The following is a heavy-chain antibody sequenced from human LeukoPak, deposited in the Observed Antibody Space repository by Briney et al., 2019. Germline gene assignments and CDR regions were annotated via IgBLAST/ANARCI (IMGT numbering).Heavy chain of an antibody. CDR2: IKQEGSEK. Sequence: PGGSLRLSCAASGFTFSSYWMSWVRQAPGKGLEWVANIKQEGSEKYYVDSVKGRFTISRDNAKNSLYLQMNSLRAEDTAVYFCITGPWGDCGSASCSTPFDYWGQGTLVTVSS. D-gene: IGHD2-2*02. CDR1: GFTFSSYW. V-gene: IGHV3-7*01. CDR3: ITGPWGDCGSASCSTPFDY. J-gene: IGHJ4*02.